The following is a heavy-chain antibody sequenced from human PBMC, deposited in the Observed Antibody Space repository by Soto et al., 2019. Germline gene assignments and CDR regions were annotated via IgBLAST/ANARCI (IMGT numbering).Heavy chain of an antibody. CDR1: GFTFSSYA. CDR3: ARDSAN. Sequence: LRLSCAASGFTFSSYAMHWVRQAPGKGLEWVAVISYDGSNKYYADSVKGRFTISRDNSKNTLYLQMNSLRAEDTAVYYCARDSANWGQGTLVTVSS. CDR2: ISYDGSNK. V-gene: IGHV3-30-3*01. D-gene: IGHD6-25*01. J-gene: IGHJ4*02.